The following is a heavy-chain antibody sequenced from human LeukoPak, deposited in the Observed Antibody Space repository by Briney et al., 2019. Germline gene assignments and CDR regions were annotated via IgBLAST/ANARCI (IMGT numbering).Heavy chain of an antibody. CDR2: ISSSSIYK. V-gene: IGHV3-21*01. J-gene: IGHJ6*03. CDR3: ARVAAPGQKNYYYYYMDV. CDR1: GFTFSSYS. D-gene: IGHD1-14*01. Sequence: PGGSLRLSCAASGFTFSSYSMNWVRQAPGKGLEWVSSISSSSIYKYYADSVKGRFTISRDNAKNSLYLQMNSLRAEDTAVYYCARVAAPGQKNYYYYYMDVWGKGTTVTISS.